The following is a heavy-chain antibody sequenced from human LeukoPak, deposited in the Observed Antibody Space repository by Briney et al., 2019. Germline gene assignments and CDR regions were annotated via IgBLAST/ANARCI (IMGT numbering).Heavy chain of an antibody. V-gene: IGHV3-23*01. D-gene: IGHD3-22*01. J-gene: IGHJ4*02. CDR2: ISGSGGST. CDR3: AKDTRGEYYYDSSGYYYGGSDY. Sequence: GGSLRHSRVPPLFTPSSYATSRVRPAPGKGLEWVSAISGSGGSTYYADSVKSRVTISRDNSTSTPYLQMNSLRAEDTAVYYCAKDTRGEYYYDSSGYYYGGSDYWGQGTLVTVSS. CDR1: LFTPSSYA.